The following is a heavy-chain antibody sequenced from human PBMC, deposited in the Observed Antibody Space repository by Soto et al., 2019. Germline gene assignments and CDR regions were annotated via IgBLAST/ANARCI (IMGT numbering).Heavy chain of an antibody. Sequence: QVQLVQSGAEVKKPGSSVKVSCKASGGTFSSYTISWVRQAPGQGLEWMGRIIPILGIANYAQKFQGRVTITADKSTSTAYMELSSLRSEDTAVYYCARDGRAVAGICDLDPWGKGTLVTVAS. CDR3: ARDGRAVAGICDLDP. CDR1: GGTFSSYT. D-gene: IGHD6-19*01. CDR2: IIPILGIA. V-gene: IGHV1-69*08. J-gene: IGHJ5*02.